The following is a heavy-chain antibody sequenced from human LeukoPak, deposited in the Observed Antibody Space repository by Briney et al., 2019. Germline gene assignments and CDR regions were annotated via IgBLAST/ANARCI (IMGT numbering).Heavy chain of an antibody. CDR3: AKGMNIVVVPAAIDFDY. Sequence: GGSLRLSCAASGFTFSSYAMSWVRQAPGKGLEWVSXXXGSGGSTYYADSVKGRFTISRDNSKNTLYLQMNSLRAEDTAVYYCAKGMNIVVVPAAIDFDYWGQGTLVTVSS. D-gene: IGHD2-2*01. V-gene: IGHV3-23*01. CDR1: GFTFSSYA. CDR2: XXGSGGST. J-gene: IGHJ4*02.